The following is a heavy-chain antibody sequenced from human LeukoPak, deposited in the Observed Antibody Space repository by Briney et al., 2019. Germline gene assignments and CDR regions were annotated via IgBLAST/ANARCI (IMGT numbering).Heavy chain of an antibody. CDR3: ATGAHYSGS. CDR1: GFTVSRNY. D-gene: IGHD3-10*01. V-gene: IGHV3-53*01. Sequence: GGSLRLSCAASGFTVSRNYMSWVRQAPGKGLEWVSFIYGDGTTYYADSVKGRSTISADNSGNTLFLQMNSLRAEDTAVYYCATGAHYSGSWGQGTLVTVSS. CDR2: IYGDGTT. J-gene: IGHJ5*02.